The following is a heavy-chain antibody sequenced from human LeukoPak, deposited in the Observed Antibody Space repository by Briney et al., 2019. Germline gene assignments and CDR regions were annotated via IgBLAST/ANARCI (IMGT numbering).Heavy chain of an antibody. D-gene: IGHD6-6*01. CDR1: GYTFTSYA. Sequence: ASVKVSCKASGYTFTSYAMNWVRQAPGQGLEWMGWINTNTGNPTYAQGFTGRFVSSLDTSVSTAYLQISSLKAEDTAVYYCAREGRIAARRSNYYYYYKDVWGKGTTVTVSS. CDR2: INTNTGNP. J-gene: IGHJ6*03. CDR3: AREGRIAARRSNYYYYYKDV. V-gene: IGHV7-4-1*02.